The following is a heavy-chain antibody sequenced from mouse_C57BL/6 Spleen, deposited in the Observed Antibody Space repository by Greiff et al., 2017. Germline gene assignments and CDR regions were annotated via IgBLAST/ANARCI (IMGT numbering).Heavy chain of an antibody. CDR2: ISSGGSYT. CDR3: ARQQLLNYFDY. J-gene: IGHJ2*01. V-gene: IGHV5-6*01. CDR1: GFTFSSYG. D-gene: IGHD1-1*01. Sequence: VQLVESGGDLVKPGGSLKLSCAASGFTFSSYGMSWVRQTPDKRLEWVATISSGGSYTYYPDSVKGRFTISRDNAKNTLYLQMSSLKSEDTAMYYCARQQLLNYFDYWGQGTTLTVSS.